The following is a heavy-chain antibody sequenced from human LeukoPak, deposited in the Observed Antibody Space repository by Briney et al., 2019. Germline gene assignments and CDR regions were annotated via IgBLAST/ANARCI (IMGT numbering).Heavy chain of an antibody. CDR3: ARREPQGCSGTSCFAGPVGH. CDR1: GFTFSSYW. Sequence: GGSLRLSCAASGFTFSSYWMHWVRQAPGKGLVWVSSISGTSDYIYYADSVKGRFTISRDNGQNSLYLQMNSLRAEDTAVYYCARREPQGCSGTSCFAGPVGHWGQGTLVTVSS. CDR2: ISGTSDYI. D-gene: IGHD2-2*01. J-gene: IGHJ4*02. V-gene: IGHV3-21*06.